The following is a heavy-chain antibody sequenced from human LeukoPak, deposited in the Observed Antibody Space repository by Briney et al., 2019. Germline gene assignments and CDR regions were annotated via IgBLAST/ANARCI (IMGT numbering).Heavy chain of an antibody. CDR1: GFIFSDKW. V-gene: IGHV3-15*01. CDR3: ARARGDAFDI. CDR2: IKSKDVGGTA. D-gene: IGHD3-10*01. J-gene: IGHJ3*02. Sequence: GGSLRLSCAASGFIFSDKWMAWVRQAPGRGLEWVARIKSKDVGGTAANAAPVEGRFTISRDDSKSIAYLQMNSLKTEDTAVYYCARARGDAFDIWGQGTMVTVSS.